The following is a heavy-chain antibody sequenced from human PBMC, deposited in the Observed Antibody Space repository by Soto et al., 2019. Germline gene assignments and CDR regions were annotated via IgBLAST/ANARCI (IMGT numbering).Heavy chain of an antibody. CDR2: IIPIFGTA. Sequence: SVKVSCKASGGTFSSYAISWVRQAPGQGLEWMGGIIPIFGTANYAHKFQGRVTITADESTSTAYMELSSLRSEDTAVYYCASEPNYYDSSGYSPYWGQGTLVTVSS. D-gene: IGHD3-22*01. CDR3: ASEPNYYDSSGYSPY. J-gene: IGHJ4*02. CDR1: GGTFSSYA. V-gene: IGHV1-69*13.